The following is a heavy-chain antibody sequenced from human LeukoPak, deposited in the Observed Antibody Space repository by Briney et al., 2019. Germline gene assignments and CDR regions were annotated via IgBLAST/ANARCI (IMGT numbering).Heavy chain of an antibody. D-gene: IGHD2-15*01. Sequence: GGSLRLSCAASGFTFSSYWMSWVRQAPGKGLEWVANIKQDGSEKYYVDSVEGRFTISRDNAKNSLYLQMNSLRAEDTAVYYCARDYQYCSGGSCYRRSSYANGLDYWGQGTLVTVSS. V-gene: IGHV3-7*01. CDR1: GFTFSSYW. CDR3: ARDYQYCSGGSCYRRSSYANGLDY. J-gene: IGHJ4*02. CDR2: IKQDGSEK.